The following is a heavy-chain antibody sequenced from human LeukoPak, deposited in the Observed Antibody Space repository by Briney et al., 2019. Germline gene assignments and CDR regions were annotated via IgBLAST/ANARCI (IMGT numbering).Heavy chain of an antibody. J-gene: IGHJ6*02. Sequence: TGGSLRLSCAASGFTFSSYSMNWVRQAPGKGLERVSSISSSSSYIYYADSVKGRFTISRDNAKNSLYLQMNSLRAEDTAVYYCARGSYDILTGYNKYYYGMDVWGQGTTVTVSS. D-gene: IGHD3-9*01. CDR1: GFTFSSYS. CDR3: ARGSYDILTGYNKYYYGMDV. CDR2: ISSSSSYI. V-gene: IGHV3-21*01.